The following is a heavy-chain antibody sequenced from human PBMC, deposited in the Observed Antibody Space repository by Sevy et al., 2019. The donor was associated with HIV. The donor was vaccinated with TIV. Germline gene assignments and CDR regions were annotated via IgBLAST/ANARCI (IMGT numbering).Heavy chain of an antibody. CDR3: ARDHWVHGSGSLYFAS. D-gene: IGHD3-10*01. V-gene: IGHV3-53*01. CDR2: IFAGIST. CDR1: GFSVRDNS. J-gene: IGHJ4*02. Sequence: GGSLRLSCAASGFSVRDNSMSWVRQAPGQGLEWVSVIFAGISTYYAESVQGRFTSCRDISGNMVYLQMNSLRPEDTADYYCARDHWVHGSGSLYFASWGQGTLVTVSS.